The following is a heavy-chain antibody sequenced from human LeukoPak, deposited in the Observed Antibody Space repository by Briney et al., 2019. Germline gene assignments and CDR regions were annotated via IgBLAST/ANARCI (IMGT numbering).Heavy chain of an antibody. CDR2: ISYDGSQK. Sequence: GGSLRLSCVASGFTYRRYSMNWVRQAPGKGLEWVAVISYDGSQKYHADSVKGRFTISRDNSKNTVYLQMNSLRAEDTAVFYCARANSSSWHYFDYWGQGTLVTVSS. J-gene: IGHJ4*02. CDR1: GFTYRRYS. V-gene: IGHV3-30*03. D-gene: IGHD6-13*01. CDR3: ARANSSSWHYFDY.